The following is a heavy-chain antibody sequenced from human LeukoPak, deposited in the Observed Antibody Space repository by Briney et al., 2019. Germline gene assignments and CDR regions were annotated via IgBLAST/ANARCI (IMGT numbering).Heavy chain of an antibody. J-gene: IGHJ4*02. CDR2: ISGSGDST. V-gene: IGHV3-23*01. D-gene: IGHD2-2*02. CDR3: PKGCASTSCYTSEY. CDR1: GFTFSSYA. Sequence: GGSLRLSCAASGFTFSSYAMGGVRQAPGRGLEWVSTISGSGDSTYYADSVKGRFTISRDNSKNTLYLQMNSLRPEDTAVYYCPKGCASTSCYTSEYWGQGTLVTVSS.